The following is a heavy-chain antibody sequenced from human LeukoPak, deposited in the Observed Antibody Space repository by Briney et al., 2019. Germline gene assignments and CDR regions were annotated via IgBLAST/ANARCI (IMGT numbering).Heavy chain of an antibody. J-gene: IGHJ5*02. Sequence: GGSLRLSCAASGFTFSSSAMHWVRQAPGKGLEWVAVISYDGSNKYYADSVKGRSTISRDNSKNTLYVQMNSLRAEDTAVYYCASNPRRAYWFDPWGQGTLVTVSS. V-gene: IGHV3-30-3*01. CDR2: ISYDGSNK. CDR1: GFTFSSSA. CDR3: ASNPRRAYWFDP. D-gene: IGHD6-6*01.